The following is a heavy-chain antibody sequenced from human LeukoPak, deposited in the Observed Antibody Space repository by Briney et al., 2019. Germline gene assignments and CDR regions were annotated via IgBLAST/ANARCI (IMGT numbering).Heavy chain of an antibody. D-gene: IGHD1-26*01. CDR3: ARLGAIRQRGYYYYYMDV. Sequence: AGESLKISCKGSGYSFTSYWIGWVRQMPGKGLEWMGIIYPGDSDTRYSPSFQGQVTISADKSISTAYLQWSSLKASDTAMYYCARLGAIRQRGYYYYYMDVWGKGTTVTVSS. J-gene: IGHJ6*03. V-gene: IGHV5-51*01. CDR2: IYPGDSDT. CDR1: GYSFTSYW.